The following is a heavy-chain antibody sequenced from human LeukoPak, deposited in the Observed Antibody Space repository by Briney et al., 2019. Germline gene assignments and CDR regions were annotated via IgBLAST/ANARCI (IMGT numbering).Heavy chain of an antibody. CDR1: GFTVSSNY. CDR3: AREVVYSSSSSFDY. CDR2: IYSGGST. V-gene: IGHV3-53*01. D-gene: IGHD6-6*01. Sequence: GGSLRLSCAASGFTVSSNYMXXVXXAXGXXXXXVXVIYSGGSTYYADSVKGRFTISRDNSKNXLYLQMNSLRAEDTAVYYCAREVVYSSSSSFDYWGQGTLVTVSS. J-gene: IGHJ4*02.